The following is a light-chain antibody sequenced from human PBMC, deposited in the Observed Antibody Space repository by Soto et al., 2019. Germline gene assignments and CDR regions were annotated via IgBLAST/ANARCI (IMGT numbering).Light chain of an antibody. CDR1: QSISSW. CDR3: QQYNSYSWT. J-gene: IGKJ1*01. CDR2: KAS. Sequence: DIQMTQSPSTLSASVGDRVTITCRASQSISSWLAWYQQQTGKDPKLLIYKASSLQSGVPSRFSGSGSGTEFTLTISSLQTDDFATYYCQQYNSYSWTFGQGTKVEIK. V-gene: IGKV1-5*03.